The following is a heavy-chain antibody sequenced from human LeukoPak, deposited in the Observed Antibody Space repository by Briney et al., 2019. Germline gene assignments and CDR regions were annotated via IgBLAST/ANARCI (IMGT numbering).Heavy chain of an antibody. Sequence: GGSLRLSCAASVFTVSTNYMSWVRQAPWKGLEWVSAISGSGGSTYYADSVKGRFTISRDNSKNTLYLQMNSLRAEDTAVYYCAKGRQWLGRLFDYWGQGTLVTVSS. V-gene: IGHV3-23*01. CDR3: AKGRQWLGRLFDY. CDR2: ISGSGGST. D-gene: IGHD6-19*01. J-gene: IGHJ4*02. CDR1: VFTVSTNY.